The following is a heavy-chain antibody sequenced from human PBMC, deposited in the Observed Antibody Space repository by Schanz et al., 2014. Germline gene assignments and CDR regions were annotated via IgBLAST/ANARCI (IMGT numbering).Heavy chain of an antibody. J-gene: IGHJ4*02. Sequence: EEQLLQSGGGLVQPGGSLRLSCAVSGFTVSSNHMSWVRQAPGKGLEWVSALSGSGGSTYYADSVKGRFTISRDNSKNTLYLQMNSLRAEDTAVYYCAKQIHYDILTVTRNWGQGTLVTVSS. D-gene: IGHD3-9*01. CDR1: GFTVSSNH. V-gene: IGHV3-23*01. CDR3: AKQIHYDILTVTRN. CDR2: LSGSGGST.